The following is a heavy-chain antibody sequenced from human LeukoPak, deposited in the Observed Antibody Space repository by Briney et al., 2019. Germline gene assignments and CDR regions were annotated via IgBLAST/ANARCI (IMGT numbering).Heavy chain of an antibody. CDR3: ARGSREYRSYIDY. CDR2: IYHSGST. Sequence: PSETLSLTCAGSGGSISSSNWWSWVRQPPGKGLEWIGEIYHSGSTNYNPSLKSRVTISVDKSKNQSSLKLSSVTAADTAVYYCARGSREYRSYIDYWGQGTLFTVSS. D-gene: IGHD5-18*01. V-gene: IGHV4-4*02. CDR1: GGSISSSNW. J-gene: IGHJ4*02.